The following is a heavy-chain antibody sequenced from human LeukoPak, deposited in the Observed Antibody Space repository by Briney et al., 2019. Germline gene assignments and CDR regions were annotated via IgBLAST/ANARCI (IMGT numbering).Heavy chain of an antibody. CDR1: GGSFSGYY. V-gene: IGHV4-34*01. J-gene: IGHJ4*02. D-gene: IGHD2-2*01. CDR2: INHSGST. Sequence: SETLSLTCAVYGGSFSGYYWSWIRQPPGKGLEWIGEINHSGSTNYNPSLKSRVTISVYTSKNQFSLKLSSVTAADTAVYYCARRQLRYFDYWGQGTLVTVSS. CDR3: ARRQLRYFDY.